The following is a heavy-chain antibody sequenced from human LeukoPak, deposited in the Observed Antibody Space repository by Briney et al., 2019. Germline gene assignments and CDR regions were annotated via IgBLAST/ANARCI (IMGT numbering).Heavy chain of an antibody. CDR1: GYPFTKSG. J-gene: IGHJ5*02. CDR2: IIPIFGTA. CDR3: ASLCSSTSCYPHWFDP. V-gene: IGHV1-69*05. D-gene: IGHD2-2*01. Sequence: SVKVSCKGSGYPFTKSGIAWVRQAPGQGLEWMGGIIPIFGTANYAQKFQGRVTITTDESTSTAYMELSSLRSEDTAVYYCASLCSSTSCYPHWFDPWGQGTLVTVSS.